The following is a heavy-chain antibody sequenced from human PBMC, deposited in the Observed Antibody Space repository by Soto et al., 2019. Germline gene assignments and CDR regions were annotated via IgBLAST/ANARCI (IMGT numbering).Heavy chain of an antibody. CDR2: ISGSGGRS. V-gene: IGHV3-23*01. CDR3: ARDGPPLGYCRSTSCPGPYSFYP. D-gene: IGHD2-2*01. J-gene: IGHJ5*02. CDR1: GFTFSNYA. Sequence: SGGSLRLSCAASGFTFSNYAMTWVRQGPGKGLEWVSGISGSGGRSYYADSVKGRFTISRDNSKSTLYLQMNSLRAEDTAVYYCARDGPPLGYCRSTSCPGPYSFYPWGKGTLVTVSS.